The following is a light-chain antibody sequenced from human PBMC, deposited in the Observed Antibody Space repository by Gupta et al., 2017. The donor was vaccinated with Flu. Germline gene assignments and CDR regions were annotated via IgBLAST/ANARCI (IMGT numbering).Light chain of an antibody. CDR1: QNINNY. CDR2: ATS. CDR3: PKTYSKSWT. Sequence: DIQMTQSPSSLSASVGDRVTITCRASQNINNYLNWYQQKPGKAPKLLSYATSNLQSGVPSKVSGSGSGAHFTLTIRSLQTEDFAIYYCPKTYSKSWTFGKGTKLEIK. J-gene: IGKJ1*01. V-gene: IGKV1-39*01.